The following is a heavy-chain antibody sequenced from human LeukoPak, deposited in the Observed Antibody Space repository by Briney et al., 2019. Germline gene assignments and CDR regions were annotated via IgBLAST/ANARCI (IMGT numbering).Heavy chain of an antibody. CDR1: GYTFTGYY. CDR2: INPDSGGT. Sequence: GASVKVSCKASGYTFTGYYMHWVRQAPGQGLEWMGRINPDSGGTNYAQKFQGRVTMTRDTSISTAYMELSRLRSDDTAVYYCAGANSGSYYNYWGQGTLVTVSS. V-gene: IGHV1-2*06. CDR3: AGANSGSYYNY. J-gene: IGHJ4*02. D-gene: IGHD1-26*01.